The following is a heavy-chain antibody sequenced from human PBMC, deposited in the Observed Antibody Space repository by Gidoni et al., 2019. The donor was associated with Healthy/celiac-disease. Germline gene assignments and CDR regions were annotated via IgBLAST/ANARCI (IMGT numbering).Heavy chain of an antibody. J-gene: IGHJ3*02. Sequence: QVQLQESGPGLVKPSETLSLTCTVSGYSISSGYYWAWIRQPPGKGLEWIGSIYHRGSTYYNPSLKSRVTISVDTSKNQFSLKLSSVTAADTAVYYCARDLSGGYYDSSGYRDDAFDIWGQGTMVTVSS. CDR1: GYSISSGYY. D-gene: IGHD3-22*01. CDR3: ARDLSGGYYDSSGYRDDAFDI. V-gene: IGHV4-38-2*02. CDR2: IYHRGST.